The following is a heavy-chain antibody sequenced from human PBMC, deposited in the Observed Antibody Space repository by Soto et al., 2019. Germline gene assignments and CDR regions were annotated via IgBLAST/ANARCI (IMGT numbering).Heavy chain of an antibody. CDR3: ARDIVGGRLDAFDI. V-gene: IGHV1-2*04. Sequence: ASVKVSCKASGYTFTGYYMHWVRQAPGQRLEWMGWINPNSGGTNYAQKFQGWVTMTRDTSISTAYMELSRLRSDDTAVYYCARDIVGGRLDAFDIWGQGTMVTVSS. D-gene: IGHD1-26*01. CDR2: INPNSGGT. CDR1: GYTFTGYY. J-gene: IGHJ3*02.